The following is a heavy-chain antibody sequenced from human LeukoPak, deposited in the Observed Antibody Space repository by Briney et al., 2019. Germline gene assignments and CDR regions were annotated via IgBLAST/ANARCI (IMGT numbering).Heavy chain of an antibody. J-gene: IGHJ4*02. D-gene: IGHD3-22*01. CDR1: GFTFSSYG. CDR3: AREGYYYDSSGLYYFDY. Sequence: GGSLRLSCAASGFTFSSYGMHWVRQAPGKGLEWAAVIWYDGSNKYYADSVKGRFTISRDNSKNTLYLQMNSLRAEDTAVYYCAREGYYYDSSGLYYFDYWGQGTLVTVSS. V-gene: IGHV3-33*01. CDR2: IWYDGSNK.